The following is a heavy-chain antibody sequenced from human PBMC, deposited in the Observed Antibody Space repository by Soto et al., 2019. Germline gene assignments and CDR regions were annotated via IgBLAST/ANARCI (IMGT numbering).Heavy chain of an antibody. D-gene: IGHD6-19*01. CDR1: VFTFRKNY. Sequence: GGSLRLSCASSVFTFRKNYMSLVRQAPGKWLEWVSVIYSCGSTYYADSVKGRCTISRDNSKNTLYLQMSSLRAEDTAVYYCARDRVGGSGRYDLSYYYYGMDVWGQGTTVPVSS. J-gene: IGHJ6*02. CDR3: ARDRVGGSGRYDLSYYYYGMDV. CDR2: IYSCGST. V-gene: IGHV3-53*01.